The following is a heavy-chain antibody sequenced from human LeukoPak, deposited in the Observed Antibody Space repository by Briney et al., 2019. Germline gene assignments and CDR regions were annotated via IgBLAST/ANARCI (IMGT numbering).Heavy chain of an antibody. CDR2: IYYSGST. CDR3: ASSSGTAGDFLDY. V-gene: IGHV4-59*01. Sequence: PETLSLTCTVSGGSISSYYWSWIRQPPGKGLEWIGYIYYSGSTNYNPSLKSRVTISVDTSKNQFSLKLSSVTAADTAVYYCASSSGTAGDFLDYWGQGTLVTVSS. J-gene: IGHJ4*02. D-gene: IGHD4-17*01. CDR1: GGSISSYY.